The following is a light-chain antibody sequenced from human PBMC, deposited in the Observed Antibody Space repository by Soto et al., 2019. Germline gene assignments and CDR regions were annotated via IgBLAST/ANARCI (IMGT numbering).Light chain of an antibody. CDR3: QQFGSSPGFT. V-gene: IGKV3-20*01. Sequence: EIGLTQSPGTLSLSPGERATLSCRASQNINSRYLAWYQQKPGQAPRLLTYATSSRATGIPDRFSGSGSGTDFTLTISRLEPEDFAVYYCQQFGSSPGFTFGPGTKVDIK. J-gene: IGKJ3*01. CDR2: ATS. CDR1: QNINSRY.